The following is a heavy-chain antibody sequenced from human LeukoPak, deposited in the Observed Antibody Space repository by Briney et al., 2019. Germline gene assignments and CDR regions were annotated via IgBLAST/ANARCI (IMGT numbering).Heavy chain of an antibody. CDR1: GYTLTELS. J-gene: IGHJ4*02. CDR3: ATGILTGYDY. CDR2: FDPEDGET. D-gene: IGHD3-9*01. Sequence: GASVKVSCKVSGYTLTELSTHWVRQAPGKGLEWMGGFDPEDGETIYAQKFQGRLTMTEDTSTDTAYMELSSLRSEDTAVYYCATGILTGYDYWGQGTLVTVSS. V-gene: IGHV1-24*01.